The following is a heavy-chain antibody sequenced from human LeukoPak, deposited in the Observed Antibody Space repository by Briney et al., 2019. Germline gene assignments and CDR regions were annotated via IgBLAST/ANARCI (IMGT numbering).Heavy chain of an antibody. J-gene: IGHJ6*03. CDR2: INPNSGGT. V-gene: IGHV1-2*06. Sequence: SSVKVSCKASGGTFSSYAISWVRQAPGQGLEWMGRINPNSGGTNYAQKFQGRVTMTRDTSISTAYMELSRLRSDDTAVYYCAREMFKLEFDYYYYMDVWGKGTTVTVSS. CDR3: AREMFKLEFDYYYYMDV. CDR1: GGTFSSYA. D-gene: IGHD1-1*01.